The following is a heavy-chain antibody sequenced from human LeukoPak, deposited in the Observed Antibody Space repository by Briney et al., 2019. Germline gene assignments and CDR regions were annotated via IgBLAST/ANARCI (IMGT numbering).Heavy chain of an antibody. V-gene: IGHV1-2*04. CDR1: GYTFTIYG. CDR2: INPNSGGT. D-gene: IGHD6-13*01. J-gene: IGHJ3*02. CDR3: ARVAVDSSSWGGAFDI. Sequence: GASVKVSCKTSGYTFTIYGVTWVRQAPGQGLEWMGWINPNSGGTNYAQKFQGWVTMTRDTSIGTAYMELSRLRSDDTAVYYCARVAVDSSSWGGAFDIWGQGTMVTVSS.